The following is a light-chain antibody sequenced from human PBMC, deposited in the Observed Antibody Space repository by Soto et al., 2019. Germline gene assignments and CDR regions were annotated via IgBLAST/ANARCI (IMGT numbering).Light chain of an antibody. CDR3: SSYTCSSTLLYV. V-gene: IGLV2-14*01. CDR2: DVS. J-gene: IGLJ1*01. Sequence: QSALTQPASVSGSPGQSITISCTGTSSDVGGYNYVSWYQQHPGKAPKLMIYDVSNRPSGVSNRFSGSKSGNTASLTISGLQAEDEADSYCSSYTCSSTLLYVFGTGTKLTVL. CDR1: SSDVGGYNY.